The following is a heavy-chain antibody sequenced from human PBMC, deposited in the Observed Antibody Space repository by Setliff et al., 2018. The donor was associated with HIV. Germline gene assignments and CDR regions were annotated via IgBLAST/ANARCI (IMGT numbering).Heavy chain of an antibody. CDR2: IYHSGST. CDR3: ARVPFTTGFDY. J-gene: IGHJ4*02. Sequence: SETLSLTCTVSGGSISSGGYPWNWIRQPPGKGLEWIGYIYHSGSTFYNPSLKSRVTISVDTSKNQFSLKLSSVTAADTAVYYCARVPFTTGFDYWGQGTLVTVSS. D-gene: IGHD3-3*01. CDR1: GGSISSGGYP. V-gene: IGHV4-30-2*01.